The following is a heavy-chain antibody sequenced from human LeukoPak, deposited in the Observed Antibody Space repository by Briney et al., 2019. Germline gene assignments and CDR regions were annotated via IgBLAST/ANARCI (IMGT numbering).Heavy chain of an antibody. D-gene: IGHD6-19*01. V-gene: IGHV1-18*01. Sequence: ASVKVSCKVSGYTLTELSMHWVRQAPGKGLEWMGWISAYNGNTNYAQKLQGRVTMTTDTSTSTAYMELRSLRSDDTAVYYCAREGIAVAGSRSYGMDVWGQGTTVTVSS. CDR3: AREGIAVAGSRSYGMDV. CDR2: ISAYNGNT. J-gene: IGHJ6*02. CDR1: GYTLTELS.